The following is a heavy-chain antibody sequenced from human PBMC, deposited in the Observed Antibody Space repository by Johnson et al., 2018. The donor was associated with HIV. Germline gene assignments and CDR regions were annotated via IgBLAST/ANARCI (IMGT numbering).Heavy chain of an antibody. V-gene: IGHV3-30*19. CDR2: ISFDGSNK. CDR3: ARDQNIVLMVYAAPGAFDI. Sequence: QVQLVESGGGVVQPGRSLRLSCAASGFAFSNYGMHWVRQAPGKGLEWVAVISFDGSNKYYAESVKGRFTISRDNSKNTLYLQTNSLRAEDTAVYYCARDQNIVLMVYAAPGAFDIWGQGTMVTVSS. D-gene: IGHD2-8*01. J-gene: IGHJ3*02. CDR1: GFAFSNYG.